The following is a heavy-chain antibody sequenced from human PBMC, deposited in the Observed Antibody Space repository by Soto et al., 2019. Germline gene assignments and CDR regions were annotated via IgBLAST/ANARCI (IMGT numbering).Heavy chain of an antibody. CDR1: GFTFSSYG. Sequence: GGSLRLSCAASGFTFSSYGMHWVRQAPGKGLEWVAVIWYDGSNKYYADSVKGRFTISRDNSKNTLYLQMNSLRAEDTAVYYCARDPGHGYNNDYWGQGTLVTVSS. J-gene: IGHJ4*02. CDR3: ARDPGHGYNNDY. CDR2: IWYDGSNK. V-gene: IGHV3-33*01. D-gene: IGHD5-12*01.